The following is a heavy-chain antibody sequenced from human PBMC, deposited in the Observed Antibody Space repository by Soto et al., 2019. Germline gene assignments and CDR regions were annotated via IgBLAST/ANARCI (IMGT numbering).Heavy chain of an antibody. CDR2: IIPIFGTA. CDR1: GGTFSSYA. J-gene: IGHJ6*02. CDR3: ASRDGGVVVTATLYYYYYGMDV. D-gene: IGHD2-21*02. Sequence: SVKVSCKASGGTFSSYAISWVRQAPGQGLEWMGGIIPIFGTANYAQKFQGRVTITADKSTSTAYMELSSLRSEDTAVYYCASRDGGVVVTATLYYYYYGMDVWGQGTTVTVSS. V-gene: IGHV1-69*06.